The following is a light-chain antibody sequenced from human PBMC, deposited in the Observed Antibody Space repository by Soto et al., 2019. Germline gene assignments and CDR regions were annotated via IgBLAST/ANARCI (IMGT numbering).Light chain of an antibody. J-gene: IGLJ2*01. Sequence: SYELTHPPAVSVAPGQTARITCGANNIGSKSVHWYQQKPGQAPVLGVYDDSDRPSGIPERFSGSNSGNAATLIISRVEAGDEADYYGQVWDSSSDHVVFGGGTKLTVL. CDR1: NIGSKS. CDR3: QVWDSSSDHVV. CDR2: DDS. V-gene: IGLV3-21*02.